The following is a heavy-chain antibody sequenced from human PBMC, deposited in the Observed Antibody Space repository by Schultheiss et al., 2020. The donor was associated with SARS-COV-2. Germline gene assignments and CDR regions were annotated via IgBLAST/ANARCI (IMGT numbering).Heavy chain of an antibody. V-gene: IGHV3-33*08. CDR2: IWYDGRNK. J-gene: IGHJ6*02. CDR3: ARDWGYSNYDYYYYGMDV. Sequence: GGSLRLSCAASGFTFSSYWMHWVRQAPGKGLEWVALIWYDGRNKYYGDSVKGRFTISRDNSKNTLYLQMNSLRAEDTAVYYCARDWGYSNYDYYYYGMDVWGQGTTVTVSS. CDR1: GFTFSSYW. D-gene: IGHD4-11*01.